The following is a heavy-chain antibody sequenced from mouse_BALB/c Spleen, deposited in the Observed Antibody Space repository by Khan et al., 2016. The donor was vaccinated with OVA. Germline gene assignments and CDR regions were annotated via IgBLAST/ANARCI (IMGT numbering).Heavy chain of an antibody. Sequence: EVELVESGPGLVKPSQSLSLTCTVTGYSITSGYGWNWLRQFPGNKLEWMGYISYSGSTNYNPSLKSRISITRDTSKNPFFLQLNSVTTEDTATYYCARTARIKYWGQGTTLTVSS. CDR3: ARTARIKY. D-gene: IGHD1-2*01. V-gene: IGHV3-2*02. CDR1: GYSITSGYG. CDR2: ISYSGST. J-gene: IGHJ2*01.